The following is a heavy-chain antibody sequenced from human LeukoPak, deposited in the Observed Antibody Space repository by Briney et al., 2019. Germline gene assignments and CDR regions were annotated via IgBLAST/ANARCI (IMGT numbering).Heavy chain of an antibody. CDR3: ARAPGYCSTTSCEYYYYMDV. D-gene: IGHD2-2*01. Sequence: PSETLSLTCTVSGGSISTGDYYWTWIRQSPGKGLEWIGYIYYSGSSYYNPSLKSRVSISVDTSKNQFSLELSVTAADTAVYYCARAPGYCSTTSCEYYYYMDVWGKGTTVTVSS. V-gene: IGHV4-30-4*08. CDR1: GGSISTGDYY. J-gene: IGHJ6*03. CDR2: IYYSGSS.